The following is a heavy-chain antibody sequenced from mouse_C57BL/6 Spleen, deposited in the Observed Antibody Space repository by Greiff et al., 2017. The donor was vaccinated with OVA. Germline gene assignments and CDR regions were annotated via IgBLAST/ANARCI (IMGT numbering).Heavy chain of an antibody. CDR3: AGGEITTVVATREYAMDD. CDR2: IDPSDSET. J-gene: IGHJ4*01. D-gene: IGHD1-1*01. V-gene: IGHV1-52*01. CDR1: GYTFTSYW. Sequence: VQLQQPGAELVRPGSSVKLSCKASGYTFTSYWMHWVKQRPIQGLEWIGNIDPSDSETHYNQKFKDKATLTVDKSSSTAYMQLSSLTSEDSAVYYCAGGEITTVVATREYAMDDWGQGTSVTVSA.